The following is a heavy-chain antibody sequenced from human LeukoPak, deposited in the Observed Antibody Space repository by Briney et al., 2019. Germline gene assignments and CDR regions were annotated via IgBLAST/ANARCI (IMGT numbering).Heavy chain of an antibody. Sequence: GGSLRLSCAASGFTFDDYGMSWVRQAPGKGLEWVSGINWDGGSTGYADSVKGRFTISRDNSKNTLYLQMNSPRADDTAVYYCARDSSMLRGPLVIYYFDFWGQGTLVTVSS. CDR1: GFTFDDYG. D-gene: IGHD3-10*01. J-gene: IGHJ4*02. V-gene: IGHV3-20*04. CDR3: ARDSSMLRGPLVIYYFDF. CDR2: INWDGGST.